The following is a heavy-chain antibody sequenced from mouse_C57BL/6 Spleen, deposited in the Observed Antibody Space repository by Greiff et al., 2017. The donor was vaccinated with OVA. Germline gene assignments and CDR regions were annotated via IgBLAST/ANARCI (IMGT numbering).Heavy chain of an antibody. V-gene: IGHV1-69*01. D-gene: IGHD2-5*01. Sequence: QVQLQQPGAELVMPGASVKLSCKASGYTFTSYWMHWVKQRPGQGLEWIGEIEPSDSYNNYNQKFKGKSTLTVDKSSSTAYMQLSSLTSEDSAVYYCARGYSNYVDYAMDYWGQGTSVTVSS. CDR3: ARGYSNYVDYAMDY. J-gene: IGHJ4*01. CDR1: GYTFTSYW. CDR2: IEPSDSYN.